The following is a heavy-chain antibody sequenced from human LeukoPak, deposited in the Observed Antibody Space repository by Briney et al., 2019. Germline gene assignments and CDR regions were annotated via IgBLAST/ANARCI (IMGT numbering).Heavy chain of an antibody. D-gene: IGHD2-15*01. J-gene: IGHJ4*02. CDR3: ARLVTPGYYFDY. CDR2: ISSSSSYI. V-gene: IGHV3-21*01. CDR1: GFTFSSYR. Sequence: GGSLRLSCAASGFTFSSYRMNWVRQAPGKGLEWVSFISSSSSYIYYADSVKVRFTISRDNAKNSLYLQMNSLRAEDTAVYYCARLVTPGYYFDYWGQGTLVTVSS.